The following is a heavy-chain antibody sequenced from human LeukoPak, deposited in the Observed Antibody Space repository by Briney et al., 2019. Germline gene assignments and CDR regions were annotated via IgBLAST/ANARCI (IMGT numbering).Heavy chain of an antibody. D-gene: IGHD6-19*01. CDR3: ARTYSSGWYPVSYYGMDV. V-gene: IGHV1-18*01. J-gene: IGHJ6*02. CDR1: GYTFTSYG. Sequence: ASVTVSCKASGYTFTSYGISWVRQAPGQGLEWMGWISAYNGNTNYAQKLQGRVTMTTDTSTSTAYMELRSLRSDDTAVYYCARTYSSGWYPVSYYGMDVWGQGTTVTVSS. CDR2: ISAYNGNT.